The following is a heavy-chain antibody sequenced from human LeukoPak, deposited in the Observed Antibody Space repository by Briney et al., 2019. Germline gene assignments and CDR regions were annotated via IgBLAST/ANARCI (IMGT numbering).Heavy chain of an antibody. CDR3: ARSSYDFWSGYYSVNEDY. Sequence: PSETLSLTCAVYGGSFSGYYWSWIRQPPGKGLAWIGEINHSGSTNYNPSLESRVTISVDTSKNQFSLKLSSVTAADTAVYYCARSSYDFWSGYYSVNEDYWGQGTLVTVSS. D-gene: IGHD3-3*01. J-gene: IGHJ4*02. CDR2: INHSGST. CDR1: GGSFSGYY. V-gene: IGHV4-34*01.